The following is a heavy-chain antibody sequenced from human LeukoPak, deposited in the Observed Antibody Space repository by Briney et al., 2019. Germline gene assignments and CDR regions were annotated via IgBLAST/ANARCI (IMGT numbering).Heavy chain of an antibody. Sequence: GGSLKLSCAASGFTFSSYWMHWVRQAPGKGLVWVSRSKSDGNSASYADSVKGRFTISRDNAKNTPYLQMNSLRAEDTAVYYCARDLRTPSDTNIAIDYWGQGTLVTVSS. CDR3: ARDLRTPSDTNIAIDY. CDR1: GFTFSSYW. V-gene: IGHV3-74*01. J-gene: IGHJ4*02. D-gene: IGHD4-23*01. CDR2: SKSDGNSA.